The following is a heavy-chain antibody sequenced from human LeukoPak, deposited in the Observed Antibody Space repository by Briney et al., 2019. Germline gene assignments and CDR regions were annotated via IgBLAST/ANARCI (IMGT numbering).Heavy chain of an antibody. D-gene: IGHD3-3*01. V-gene: IGHV3-7*01. J-gene: IGHJ4*02. Sequence: GGSLRLSCAASRFTFSSYWMSWVRQAPGKGLEWVANIKQDGSEKYYVDSVKGRFTISRDNAKNSLYLQMNSLRAEDTAVYFCARGSQVDDFWSGYRAPLDYWGQGTLVTVSS. CDR1: RFTFSSYW. CDR2: IKQDGSEK. CDR3: ARGSQVDDFWSGYRAPLDY.